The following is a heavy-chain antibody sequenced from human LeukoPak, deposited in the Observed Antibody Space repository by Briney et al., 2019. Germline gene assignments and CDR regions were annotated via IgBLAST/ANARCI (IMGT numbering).Heavy chain of an antibody. D-gene: IGHD3-10*01. J-gene: IGHJ4*02. V-gene: IGHV3-30-3*01. Sequence: QPGGSLRLSCAASGFSFSNYAMNWVRQAPGKGLEWVAIISYDGSNKYYADSVKGRFTISRDDSKNTLYLQMNSLRPEDTAVYYCARDWARSGDYWGQGTLVTVSS. CDR3: ARDWARSGDY. CDR1: GFSFSNYA. CDR2: ISYDGSNK.